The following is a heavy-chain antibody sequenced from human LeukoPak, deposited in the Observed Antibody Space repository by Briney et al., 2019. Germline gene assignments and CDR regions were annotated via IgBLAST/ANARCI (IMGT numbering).Heavy chain of an antibody. CDR3: ARAGEVCSGGSCYSGYAYYYYYMDV. CDR1: GGTFSSYA. V-gene: IGHV1-69*06. D-gene: IGHD2-15*01. CDR2: IIPIFGTA. Sequence: SVKVSCKASGGTFSSYAISWVRQAPGQGLEWMGGIIPIFGTANYAQKFQGRVTITADKSTSTAYMELSSLRSEDTAVYYCARAGEVCSGGSCYSGYAYYYYYMDVWGKGTTVTVSS. J-gene: IGHJ6*03.